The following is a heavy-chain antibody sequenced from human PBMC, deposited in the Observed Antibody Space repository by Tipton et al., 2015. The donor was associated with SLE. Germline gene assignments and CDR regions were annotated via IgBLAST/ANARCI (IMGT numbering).Heavy chain of an antibody. V-gene: IGHV4-59*01. Sequence: LRLSCTVSGGSITTYYWNWIRQPPGKGLEWIGNMYESGSTNYNPSLKSRVAIFVDTSTNQFSLRLSSVTAADTAVYYCAKMRTNWYGIDVWGHGTMVTVSS. CDR2: MYESGST. CDR3: AKMRTNWYGIDV. J-gene: IGHJ6*02. D-gene: IGHD6-13*01. CDR1: GGSITTYY.